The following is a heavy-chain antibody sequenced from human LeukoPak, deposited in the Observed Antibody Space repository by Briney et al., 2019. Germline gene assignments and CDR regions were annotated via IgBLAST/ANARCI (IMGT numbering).Heavy chain of an antibody. CDR3: ARGTPPALGDYGDYPFDY. CDR2: IYYSGST. D-gene: IGHD4-17*01. Sequence: SETLSLTCTVSGGSISSSSYYWGWIRQPPGKGLEWIGSIYYSGSTNYNPSLKSRVTISVDTSKNQFSLKLSSVTAADTAVYYCARGTPPALGDYGDYPFDYWGQGTLVTVFS. CDR1: GGSISSSSYY. V-gene: IGHV4-39*07. J-gene: IGHJ4*02.